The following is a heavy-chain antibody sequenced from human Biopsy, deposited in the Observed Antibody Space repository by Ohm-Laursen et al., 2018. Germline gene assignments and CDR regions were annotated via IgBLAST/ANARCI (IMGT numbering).Heavy chain of an antibody. Sequence: SLRLSCTASGVTLSGYGMNWVRQAPGKGLEWVSSISASSRYIYYADSVKGRFTVSRDNTKNTLYLQMNSLRAADTAIYFCATELLPPGVGGPWLDSWGQGTPVTVSS. D-gene: IGHD3-10*01. V-gene: IGHV3-21*06. J-gene: IGHJ5*01. CDR1: GVTLSGYG. CDR3: ATELLPPGVGGPWLDS. CDR2: ISASSRYI.